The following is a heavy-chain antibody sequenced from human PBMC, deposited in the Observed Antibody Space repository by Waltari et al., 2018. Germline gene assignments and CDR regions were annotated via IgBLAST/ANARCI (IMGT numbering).Heavy chain of an antibody. CDR1: GGSISSGSYY. J-gene: IGHJ3*02. D-gene: IGHD3-16*02. V-gene: IGHV4-61*09. CDR2: IYTSGST. CDR3: ARMITFGGVIVIGGVGAFDI. Sequence: QVQLQESGPGLVKPSQTLSLTCTVSGGSISSGSYYWSWIRQPAGKGLDWIGYIYTSGSTNYNPSLKSRVTISVDTSKNQFSLKLSSVTAADTAVYYCARMITFGGVIVIGGVGAFDIWGQGTMVTVSS.